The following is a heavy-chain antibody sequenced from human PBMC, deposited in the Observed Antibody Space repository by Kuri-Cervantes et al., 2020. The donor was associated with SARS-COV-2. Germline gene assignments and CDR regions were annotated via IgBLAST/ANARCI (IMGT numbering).Heavy chain of an antibody. J-gene: IGHJ4*02. CDR2: IYYSGST. V-gene: IGHV4-39*06. Sequence: SETLSLTCTVSGDSISSSSYYWGWIRQPPGKGLEWIGTIYYSGSTDYNPSLKSRFTISVDTSKRQFTLKLSSVTAADTAVYYCARSVISFGGVIFDQWGQGTLVTVSS. D-gene: IGHD3-16*01. CDR3: ARSVISFGGVIFDQ. CDR1: GDSISSSSYY.